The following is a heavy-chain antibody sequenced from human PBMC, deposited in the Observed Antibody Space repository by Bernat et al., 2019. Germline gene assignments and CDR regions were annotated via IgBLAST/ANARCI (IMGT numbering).Heavy chain of an antibody. CDR3: AKGDSSSWIYYYGMDV. D-gene: IGHD6-13*01. V-gene: IGHV3-23*01. Sequence: EVQLLESGGGLVQPGGSLRLSCAASGFTFSSYAMSWVRQAPGKGLEWVSAISGSGGSTYYADSVKGRFTISRDNSKNTLYLQMNSLRAEDTAVYYWAKGDSSSWIYYYGMDVWGQGTTVTVSS. CDR1: GFTFSSYA. J-gene: IGHJ6*02. CDR2: ISGSGGST.